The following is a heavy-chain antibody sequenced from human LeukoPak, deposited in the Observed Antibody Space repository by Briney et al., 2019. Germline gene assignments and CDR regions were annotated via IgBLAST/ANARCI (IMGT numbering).Heavy chain of an antibody. CDR3: ARDYCSGGSCYSARWFDP. CDR2: MNPNSGNT. Sequence: ASVKVSCKASGYTFTSYDINWVRQATGQGLEWMGWMNPNSGNTGYAQKFQGRVTITRSTSISTAYMELSSLRSEDTAVYYCARDYCSGGSCYSARWFDPWGQGTLVTVSS. CDR1: GYTFTSYD. J-gene: IGHJ5*02. D-gene: IGHD2-15*01. V-gene: IGHV1-8*03.